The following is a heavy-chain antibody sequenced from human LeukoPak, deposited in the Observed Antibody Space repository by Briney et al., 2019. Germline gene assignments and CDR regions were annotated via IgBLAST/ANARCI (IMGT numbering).Heavy chain of an antibody. CDR2: INHSGST. V-gene: IGHV4-39*07. J-gene: IGHJ4*02. D-gene: IGHD3-22*01. CDR1: GGSISRSDYY. CDR3: ARFDSRTTTVDY. Sequence: PSETLSLTCSVSGGSISRSDYYWSWIRQPPGKGLEWIGEINHSGSTNYNPSLKSRVTISVDTSKNQFSLKLSSVTAADTAVYYCARFDSRTTTVDYWGQGTLVTVSS.